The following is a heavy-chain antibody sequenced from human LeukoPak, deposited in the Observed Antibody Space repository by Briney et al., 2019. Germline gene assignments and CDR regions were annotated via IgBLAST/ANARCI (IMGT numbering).Heavy chain of an antibody. D-gene: IGHD2-8*01. CDR2: ISYDGRNK. J-gene: IGHJ5*02. CDR1: GFTFNSYS. CDR3: ARDSKKSCINGVCYTWNWFDP. V-gene: IGHV3-30*04. Sequence: GGSLRLFCAASGFTFNSYSMHWVRQTPGKGLEWVTVISYDGRNKYYADSVKGRFTISRDNSKNTTYLQMNSLRPEDTAVYYCARDSKKSCINGVCYTWNWFDPWGQGTLVTVSS.